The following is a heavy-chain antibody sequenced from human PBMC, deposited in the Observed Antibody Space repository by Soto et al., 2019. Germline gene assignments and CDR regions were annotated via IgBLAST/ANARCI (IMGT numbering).Heavy chain of an antibody. Sequence: QVQLQESGPGLVKPSETLSLTRTVSGGSISSYYXXWIRQPPGKGLEWIGYIYYSGSTNYNPSLKXXXXXXXXXXXXXXXXXXXXXXXXXXXVXYCARRYGGNFDYWGQGTLVTVSS. J-gene: IGHJ4*02. CDR3: ARRYGGNFDY. V-gene: IGHV4-59*01. D-gene: IGHD3-10*01. CDR2: IYYSGST. CDR1: GGSISSYY.